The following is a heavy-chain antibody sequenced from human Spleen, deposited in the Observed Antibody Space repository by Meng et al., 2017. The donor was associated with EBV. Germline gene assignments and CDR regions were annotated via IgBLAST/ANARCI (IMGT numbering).Heavy chain of an antibody. CDR2: INLSKSAT. Sequence: AQLVQSGSGVKKPGATERVSCKASGYYFTSYSIHWVLQAPGQGLEWMGIINLSKSATVYAQKFQGRVTVTSDTSTSTVYMELSSLTSEDTAVYYCARRWLGNPNWFDPWGQGTLVTVSS. V-gene: IGHV1-46*01. J-gene: IGHJ5*02. CDR1: GYYFTSYS. CDR3: ARRWLGNPNWFDP. D-gene: IGHD6-19*01.